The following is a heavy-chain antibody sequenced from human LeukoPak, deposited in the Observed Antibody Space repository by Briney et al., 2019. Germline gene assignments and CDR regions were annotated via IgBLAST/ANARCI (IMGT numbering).Heavy chain of an antibody. V-gene: IGHV3-7*04. CDR1: GFTFSTYS. J-gene: IGHJ4*02. D-gene: IGHD3-22*01. CDR2: INEDGTGK. CDR3: ARDYYDTTGYYYFDY. Sequence: GGSLRLSCAASGFTFSTYSMKWVRQAPGKGLEWVAIINEDGTGKYYVDSVKGRFTISRDNAENALYLQMNSLRAEDTAVYYCARDYYDTTGYYYFDYWGQGTLVTVSS.